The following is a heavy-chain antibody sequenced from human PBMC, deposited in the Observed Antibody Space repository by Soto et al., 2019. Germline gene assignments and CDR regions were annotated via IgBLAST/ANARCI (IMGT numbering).Heavy chain of an antibody. CDR3: ARDGTQYDYWSGLLHQVPYFDP. J-gene: IGHJ4*02. CDR1: SPSLHSFY. Sequence: QVRLQESGPGLVKPSETLSLTCTVSSPSLHSFYWSWIRQAAEKGLEWIARISASGNTNYNPSLTSRVTMSVDTSKTQFSLRLSYVTAADTAVYYCARDGTQYDYWSGLLHQVPYFDPWGQGTLVTVSS. CDR2: ISASGNT. V-gene: IGHV4-4*07. D-gene: IGHD3-3*01.